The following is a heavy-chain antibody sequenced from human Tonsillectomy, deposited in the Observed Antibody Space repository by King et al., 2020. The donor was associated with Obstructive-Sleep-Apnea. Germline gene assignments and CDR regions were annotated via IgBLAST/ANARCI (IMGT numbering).Heavy chain of an antibody. Sequence: VQLQESGPGLVKPSETLSLTCTVSGGSVSSGSYYWSWIRQPPGKGLEWIGYIYYSGITNYNPSLKSRVTISVDTSKNQFSLKLSSVTAADTAVYYCAREHNEHYFDSSGYWDYWGQGTLVTVSS. CDR2: IYYSGIT. CDR3: AREHNEHYFDSSGYWDY. J-gene: IGHJ4*02. V-gene: IGHV4-61*01. D-gene: IGHD3-22*01. CDR1: GGSVSSGSYY.